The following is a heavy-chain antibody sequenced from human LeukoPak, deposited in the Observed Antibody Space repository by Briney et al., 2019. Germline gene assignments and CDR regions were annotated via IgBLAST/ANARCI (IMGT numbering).Heavy chain of an antibody. CDR2: ISGSGGT. Sequence: PGGSLRLSCAASGLSFTTYGVSWVRQSPGEGLDWVSSISGSGGTYYADSVKGRFTISRDNSKNTVYLQMNSLRAEDTAVYYCASDDIAWGQGTLVTVSS. D-gene: IGHD3-9*01. CDR1: GLSFTTYG. V-gene: IGHV3-23*01. CDR3: ASDDIA. J-gene: IGHJ5*02.